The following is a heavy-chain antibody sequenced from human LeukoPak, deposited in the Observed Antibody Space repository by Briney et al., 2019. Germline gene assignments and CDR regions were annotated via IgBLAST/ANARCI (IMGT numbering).Heavy chain of an antibody. V-gene: IGHV1-69*05. D-gene: IGHD3-22*01. Sequence: ASVKVSCKASRGTFSSYAISWVRQAPGQGLEWMGGIIPIFGTANYAQKFQGRVTITTDESTSTAYMELSSLRSEDTAVYYCAGGGEGYYYDSSGYLHAVGTLDYWGQGTLVTVSS. CDR3: AGGGEGYYYDSSGYLHAVGTLDY. CDR1: RGTFSSYA. J-gene: IGHJ4*02. CDR2: IIPIFGTA.